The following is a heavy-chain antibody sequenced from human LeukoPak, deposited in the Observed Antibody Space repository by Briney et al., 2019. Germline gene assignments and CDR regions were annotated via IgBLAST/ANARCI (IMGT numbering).Heavy chain of an antibody. CDR1: GGSISSDY. CDR3: ARYSNVVWESDD. J-gene: IGHJ4*02. D-gene: IGHD1-1*01. CDR2: ISYSGST. V-gene: IGHV4-59*01. Sequence: SETLSLTCSVSGGSISSDYWTWIRQPPGKGLEWIGYISYSGSTKYNPSLTSRVTISVDTSKNQFSLKLSSVTAADTAVYYCARYSNVVWESDDGGEGPRVTVFS.